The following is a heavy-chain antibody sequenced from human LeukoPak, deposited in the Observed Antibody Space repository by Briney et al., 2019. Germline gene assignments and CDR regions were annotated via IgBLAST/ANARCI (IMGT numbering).Heavy chain of an antibody. CDR3: AKALVTSEDAFDI. D-gene: IGHD1-14*01. CDR1: GFTFSSHG. Sequence: GGSLRLSCAASGFTFSSHGMNWVRQAPGKGLEWVSDISSAANTIHYADSVKGRFTISRDNAKNSLYLQMNSLRAEDMALYYCAKALVTSEDAFDIWGQGTMVTVSS. J-gene: IGHJ3*02. V-gene: IGHV3-48*04. CDR2: ISSAANTI.